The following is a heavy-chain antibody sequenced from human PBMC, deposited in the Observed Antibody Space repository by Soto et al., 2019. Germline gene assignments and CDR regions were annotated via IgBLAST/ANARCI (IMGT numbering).Heavy chain of an antibody. D-gene: IGHD3-10*01. V-gene: IGHV3-64D*09. CDR2: MSSNGVST. CDR1: GFTFSADA. Sequence: PGGSLSICCTSSGFTFSADAMNWVRQAPGRKLEYVSAMSSNGVSTYYADSVRGRFTISRDDSKNTWYLQMSSLRGEETALYYCVKPSGLVRGHNGGGFDYRGQRT. CDR3: VKPSGLVRGHNGGGFDY. J-gene: IGHJ4*02.